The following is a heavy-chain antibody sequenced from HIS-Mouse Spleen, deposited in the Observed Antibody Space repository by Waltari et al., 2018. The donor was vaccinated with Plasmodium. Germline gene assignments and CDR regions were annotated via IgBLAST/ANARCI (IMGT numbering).Heavy chain of an antibody. CDR2: INHSGST. CDR1: GGSFSGYY. D-gene: IGHD6-19*01. V-gene: IGHV4-34*01. J-gene: IGHJ4*02. CDR3: ARGPGYSSGWYYFDY. Sequence: QVQLQQWGAGLLKPSETLSLTCAVYGGSFSGYYWSWIRQPPGKGLAWIGEINHSGSTNYKPTLKSRVTISVDTSKNQCARKRSSVTAADTAVYYWARGPGYSSGWYYFDYWGQGTLVTVSS.